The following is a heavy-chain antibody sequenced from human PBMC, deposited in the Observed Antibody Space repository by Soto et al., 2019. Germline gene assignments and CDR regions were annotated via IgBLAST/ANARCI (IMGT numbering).Heavy chain of an antibody. D-gene: IGHD5-18*01. CDR2: ISYDGSNK. J-gene: IGHJ2*01. CDR3: AKDPYSYGYEGWYFDL. V-gene: IGHV3-30*18. CDR1: GFTFSSYG. Sequence: QVQLVESGGGVVQPGRSLRLSCAASGFTFSSYGMHWVRQAPGKGLEWVAVISYDGSNKYYADSVKGRFTISRDNSKNRLYLQMNSLRAEDTAVYYCAKDPYSYGYEGWYFDLWGRGTLVTVSS.